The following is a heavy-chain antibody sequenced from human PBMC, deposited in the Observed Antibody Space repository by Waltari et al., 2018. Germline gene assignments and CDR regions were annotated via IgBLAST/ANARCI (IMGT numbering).Heavy chain of an antibody. J-gene: IGHJ4*02. CDR1: GGSFSGYY. CDR2: INHSGST. V-gene: IGHV4-34*01. CDR3: ARWDSTAAGFDY. Sequence: QVQLQQWGAGLLKPSETLSLTCAVYGGSFSGYYWSWIRQPPGKGLEWLGEINHSGSTNYNPSLKSRVTISVDTSKNQFSLKLSSVTAADTAVYYCARWDSTAAGFDYWGQGTLVTVSS. D-gene: IGHD6-13*01.